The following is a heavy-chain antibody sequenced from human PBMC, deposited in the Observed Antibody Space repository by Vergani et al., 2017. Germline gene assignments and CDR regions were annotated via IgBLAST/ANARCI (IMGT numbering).Heavy chain of an antibody. CDR2: IGTAGDT. J-gene: IGHJ6*03. D-gene: IGHD3-3*01. CDR3: ARGNYVFWSGYSAPYYYYYYMDV. CDR1: GFTFSSYD. Sequence: EVQLVESGGGLVQPGGSLRLSCAASGFTFSSYDMHWVRQATGKGLEWVSAIGTAGDTYSPGSVKGRFTISRENAKNSLYLQMNSLRAGDTAVYYCARGNYVFWSGYSAPYYYYYYMDVWGKGTTVTVSS. V-gene: IGHV3-13*01.